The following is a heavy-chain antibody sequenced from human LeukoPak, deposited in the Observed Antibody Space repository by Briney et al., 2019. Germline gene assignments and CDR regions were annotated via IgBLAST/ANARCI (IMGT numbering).Heavy chain of an antibody. CDR3: ARDSTVPNYYYYGMDV. CDR1: GFTFGSYG. J-gene: IGHJ6*02. CDR2: IWYDGSNK. Sequence: GGSLRLSCAASGFTFGSYGMHWVRQAPGKGLEWVAVIWYDGSNKYYADSVKGRFTISRDNSKNTLYLQMNSLRAEDTAVYYCARDSTVPNYYYYGMDVWGQGTTVTVSS. D-gene: IGHD4-17*01. V-gene: IGHV3-33*01.